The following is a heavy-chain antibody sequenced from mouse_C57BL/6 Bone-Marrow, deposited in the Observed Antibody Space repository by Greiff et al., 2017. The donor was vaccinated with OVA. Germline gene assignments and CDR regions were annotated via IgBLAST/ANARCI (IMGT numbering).Heavy chain of an antibody. CDR1: GYTFTSYW. J-gene: IGHJ4*01. D-gene: IGHD1-1*01. Sequence: QVQLQQPGAELVKPGASVKMSCKASGYTFTSYWITWVKQRPGQGLEWIGDIYPGSGRTNYNEKFKSKATLTVDTSSSTAYMQLSSLTSEDSAGYYCARSGITTVEGDFARDDWGQGTSVTVSS. V-gene: IGHV1-55*01. CDR3: ARSGITTVEGDFARDD. CDR2: IYPGSGRT.